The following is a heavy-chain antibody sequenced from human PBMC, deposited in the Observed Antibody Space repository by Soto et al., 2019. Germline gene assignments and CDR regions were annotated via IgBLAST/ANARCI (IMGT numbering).Heavy chain of an antibody. D-gene: IGHD3-3*01. CDR1: GYSIRGGYF. V-gene: IGHV4-38-2*01. Sequence: PSETLCLTCAVSGYSIRGGYFWSWIRQPPGKGLEWIGNIYHSGSTYYNPSLKSRVTISVDTSKNQFSLKLSSVTAADTAVYYCARVAIYDFWSGYFARFDPWGRGTLVTVSS. J-gene: IGHJ5*02. CDR3: ARVAIYDFWSGYFARFDP. CDR2: IYHSGST.